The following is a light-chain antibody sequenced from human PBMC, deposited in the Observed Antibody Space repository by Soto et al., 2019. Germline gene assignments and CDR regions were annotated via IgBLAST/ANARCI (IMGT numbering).Light chain of an antibody. Sequence: DIQMTQSPSTLPASVGDRVTITCRASQSLRGWLAWYQQKPGKAPRLLIYDGSSLQSGVPSRFSGRGSGTGFTLTINGLQPDDFAFYYCQQYDIYPYTFGQGTRWISN. CDR3: QQYDIYPYT. V-gene: IGKV1-5*01. CDR2: DGS. CDR1: QSLRGW. J-gene: IGKJ2*01.